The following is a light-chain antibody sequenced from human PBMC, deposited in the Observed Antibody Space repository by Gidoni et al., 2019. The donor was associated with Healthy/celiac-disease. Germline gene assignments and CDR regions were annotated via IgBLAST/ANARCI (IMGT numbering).Light chain of an antibody. CDR3: QVWDSSSDHWV. Sequence: SSVLTPPPSVSVDPGKTARITCGGNNIGSKSVHWYQQKPGQAPVLVVYDDSDRPSGIPERFSGSNSGNTATLTISRVEAGDEADYYCQVWDSSSDHWVFGGGTKLTVL. J-gene: IGLJ3*02. CDR1: NIGSKS. CDR2: DDS. V-gene: IGLV3-21*03.